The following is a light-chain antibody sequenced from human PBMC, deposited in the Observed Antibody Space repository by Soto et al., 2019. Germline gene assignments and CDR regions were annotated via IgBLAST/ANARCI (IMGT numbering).Light chain of an antibody. CDR2: KDN. CDR3: SSLASRNNLEGV. J-gene: IGLJ3*02. Sequence: QSALTQPASVSGSPGQSITISCTGIRSDIGGSAYVSWYQQHPGQAPKLIIYKDNNRPSGVSNRFSGSKSGNTSSLTISGLQTYDAAYYHCSSLASRNNLEGVFGGGTKVTVL. CDR1: RSDIGGSAY. V-gene: IGLV2-14*03.